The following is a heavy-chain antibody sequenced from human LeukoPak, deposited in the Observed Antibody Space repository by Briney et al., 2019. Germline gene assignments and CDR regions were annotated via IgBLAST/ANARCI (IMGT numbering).Heavy chain of an antibody. CDR3: ARRRWTVVTPGYFDY. CDR2: VYHSGTT. Sequence: SETLSLTCAVSGYSINDGYYWGWIRQPPGKGLEWIGSVYHSGTTYYNPSLQSRVGISADMSRNQFSLRLNSMTAADTAVYYCARRRWTVVTPGYFDYWGQGTLVTVSS. V-gene: IGHV4-38-2*01. CDR1: GYSINDGYY. D-gene: IGHD4-23*01. J-gene: IGHJ4*02.